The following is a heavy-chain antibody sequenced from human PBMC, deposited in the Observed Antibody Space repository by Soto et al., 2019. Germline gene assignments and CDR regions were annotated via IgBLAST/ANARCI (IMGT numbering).Heavy chain of an antibody. D-gene: IGHD2-2*01. J-gene: IGHJ6*02. CDR1: GGTFSSYA. V-gene: IGHV1-69*13. CDR2: IIPIFGTA. Sequence: ASVKVSCKASGGTFSSYAISWVRQAPGQGLEWMGGIIPIFGTANYAQKFQGRVTITADESTSTAYMELSSLRSEDTAVYYCARDGIVVVPAAMSSYYYYGMDVWGQGTTVTVSS. CDR3: ARDGIVVVPAAMSSYYYYGMDV.